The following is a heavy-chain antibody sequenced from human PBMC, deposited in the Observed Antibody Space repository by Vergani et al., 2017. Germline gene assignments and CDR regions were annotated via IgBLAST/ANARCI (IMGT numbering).Heavy chain of an antibody. CDR3: ARDRGAVAGRTRGFDY. D-gene: IGHD6-19*01. CDR1: GFTFSDYY. Sequence: QVQLVQSGAEVKKPGASVKVSCKASGFTFSDYYMSWIRQAPGKGLEWVSYISSSSSYTNYADSVKGRFTISRDNAKNSLYLQMNSLRAEDTAVYYCARDRGAVAGRTRGFDYWGQGTLVTVSS. V-gene: IGHV3-11*06. CDR2: ISSSSSYT. J-gene: IGHJ4*02.